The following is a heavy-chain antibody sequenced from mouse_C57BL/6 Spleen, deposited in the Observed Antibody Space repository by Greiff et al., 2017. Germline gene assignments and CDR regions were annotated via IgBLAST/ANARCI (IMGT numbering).Heavy chain of an antibody. CDR1: GFTFSDLG. Sequence: EVKLVESGGGLVKPGGSLKLSCAASGFTFSDLGMHWVRQAPEKGLEWVAYISSGSSTIYYADTVKGRITISRDNAMHTLVLQMTSLRSEDTAMYYCARRDYGYFDYWGQGTTLTVSS. CDR2: ISSGSSTI. CDR3: ARRDYGYFDY. D-gene: IGHD1-1*01. V-gene: IGHV5-17*01. J-gene: IGHJ2*01.